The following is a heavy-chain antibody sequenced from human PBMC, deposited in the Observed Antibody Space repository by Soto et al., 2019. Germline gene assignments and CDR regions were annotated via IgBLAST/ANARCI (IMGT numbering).Heavy chain of an antibody. Sequence: EVQLLESGGGFVQPGESLRLSCAASGFTFSLSAMSWVRQAPGRGLDWVSSLSGGGSTTDYADSVKGRFTISRDNSKNTVHLQMNSLRAEDTAVYYWAKGPEYDIVTGCDYWGQGALVTVSS. CDR2: LSGGGSTT. J-gene: IGHJ4*02. V-gene: IGHV3-23*01. CDR3: AKGPEYDIVTGCDY. D-gene: IGHD3-9*01. CDR1: GFTFSLSA.